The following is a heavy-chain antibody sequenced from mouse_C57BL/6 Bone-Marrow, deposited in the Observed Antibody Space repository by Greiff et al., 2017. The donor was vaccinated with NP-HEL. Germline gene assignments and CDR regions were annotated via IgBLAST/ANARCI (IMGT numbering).Heavy chain of an antibody. CDR3: ARVPLLWLRRGYYFDY. Sequence: VQLQQSGPELVKPGASVKMSCKASGYTFTDYNMHWVKQSHGKSLEWIGYINPNNGGTSYNQKFKGKATLTGNKSSSTAYMELRSLTSEDSAVYYCARVPLLWLRRGYYFDYWGQGTTLTVSS. CDR1: GYTFTDYN. D-gene: IGHD2-2*01. CDR2: INPNNGGT. V-gene: IGHV1-22*01. J-gene: IGHJ2*01.